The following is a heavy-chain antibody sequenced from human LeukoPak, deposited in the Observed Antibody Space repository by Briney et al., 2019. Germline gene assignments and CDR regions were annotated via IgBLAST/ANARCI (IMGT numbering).Heavy chain of an antibody. Sequence: PGGSLRLSCAASGFTFSTSAMNWVRQVPGKGLEWVSSIDYDSSHIYYAASVRGQFTISRDNARDSVYLQMDSLRVEDTAVYYCTRDPLRDLRVGHYDYWGQGTLVAVSS. J-gene: IGHJ4*02. CDR2: IDYDSSHI. CDR3: TRDPLRDLRVGHYDY. V-gene: IGHV3-21*01. D-gene: IGHD3-3*01. CDR1: GFTFSTSA.